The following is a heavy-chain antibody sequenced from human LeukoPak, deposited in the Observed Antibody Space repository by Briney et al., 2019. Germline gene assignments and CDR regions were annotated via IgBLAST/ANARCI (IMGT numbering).Heavy chain of an antibody. J-gene: IGHJ5*02. V-gene: IGHV3-7*01. Sequence: GGPLRLSCAASVFTFSDYWMAWAPPAPGKVLMWVAKIWQEGSDKYHGDSVRGRFTTSRDNAQNSLNLQMNSLRAEDSGVYYCGRWGVNAGLDRWGQGTLVIVSS. D-gene: IGHD3-10*01. CDR1: VFTFSDYW. CDR3: GRWGVNAGLDR. CDR2: IWQEGSDK.